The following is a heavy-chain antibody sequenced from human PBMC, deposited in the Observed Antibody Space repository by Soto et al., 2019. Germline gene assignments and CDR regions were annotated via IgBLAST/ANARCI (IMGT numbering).Heavy chain of an antibody. CDR2: INTDGSDT. V-gene: IGHV3-74*01. D-gene: IGHD3-10*01. Sequence: PGGSLRLSCAASGFTFSGDWMHWVRQAPGKGLMWVSRINTDGSDTSYADSVKGRFTISRDNAKNTLYLQMNNLRAEDTAIYYCATPPPDETYYGVFDYWGRGALVTVSS. CDR1: GFTFSGDW. CDR3: ATPPPDETYYGVFDY. J-gene: IGHJ4*02.